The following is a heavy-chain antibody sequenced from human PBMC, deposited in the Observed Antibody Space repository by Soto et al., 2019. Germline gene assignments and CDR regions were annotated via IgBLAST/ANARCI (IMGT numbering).Heavy chain of an antibody. CDR2: ISSTGSTP. CDR1: GFPFSDSY. CDR3: ARGQQLVANWLDP. D-gene: IGHD6-6*01. Sequence: GGSLRLSCAASGFPFSDSYMAWIRQAPGKGLEEIATISSTGSTPYYADSVKGRFTISRDNAQNSLYLEMNNLRAEDTAVYYCARGQQLVANWLDPWGQGVLVTVSS. V-gene: IGHV3-11*01. J-gene: IGHJ5*02.